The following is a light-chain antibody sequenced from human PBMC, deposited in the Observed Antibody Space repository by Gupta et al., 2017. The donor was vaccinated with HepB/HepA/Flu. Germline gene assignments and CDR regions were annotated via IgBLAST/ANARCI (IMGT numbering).Light chain of an antibody. J-gene: IGLJ3*02. CDR3: AAWDDSLSVWV. CDR2: RNN. Sequence: QSVLTQPPSASGTPGQSVTIPWSGSTSTNGSNYVYWYQQPPGTAPKLLIYRNNQRPSGVPNRFSGSKSGTSASLAISGLRSEDEADYYCAAWDDSLSVWVFGGGTKLTVL. CDR1: TSTNGSNY. V-gene: IGLV1-47*01.